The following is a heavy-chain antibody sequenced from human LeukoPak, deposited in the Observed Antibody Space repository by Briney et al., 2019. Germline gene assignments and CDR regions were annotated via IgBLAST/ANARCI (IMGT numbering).Heavy chain of an antibody. J-gene: IGHJ6*03. CDR2: ISYDGSNK. CDR1: GFTFSSYA. Sequence: PGGSLRLSCAASGFTFSSYAMHWVRQAPGKGLEWVAVISYDGSNKYYADSVKGRFTISRDNSKNTLYLQMNSLRAEDTAVYYCAKRKGELLRYMDVWGKGTTVTVSS. V-gene: IGHV3-30-3*02. CDR3: AKRKGELLRYMDV. D-gene: IGHD1-7*01.